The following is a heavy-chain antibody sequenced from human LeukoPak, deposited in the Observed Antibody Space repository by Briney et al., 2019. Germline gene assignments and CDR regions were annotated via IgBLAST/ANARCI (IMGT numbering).Heavy chain of an antibody. V-gene: IGHV4-4*07. D-gene: IGHD5-12*01. Sequence: PSETLSLTCTVSGGSISSYYWSWIRQPAGKGLEWIGRIYTSGSTNYNPSLKSRVPMSVDTSKNQFSLKLSSVTAADTAVYYCARETYAYGGYEGDFDYWGQGTLVTVSS. CDR1: GGSISSYY. J-gene: IGHJ4*02. CDR2: IYTSGST. CDR3: ARETYAYGGYEGDFDY.